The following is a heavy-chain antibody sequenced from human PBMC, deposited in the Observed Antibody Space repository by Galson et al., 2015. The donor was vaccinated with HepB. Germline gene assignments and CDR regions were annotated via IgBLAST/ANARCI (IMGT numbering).Heavy chain of an antibody. V-gene: IGHV1-69*13. Sequence: SVKVSCKASGGTFSSYAISWVRQAPGQGLEWMGGIIPIFGTANYAQKFQGRVTITADESTSTAYMELSSLRSEDTAVYYCARSTPKYQVLRFLEWSRYYYYYGMDVWGQGTTVTVSS. J-gene: IGHJ6*02. CDR2: IIPIFGTA. CDR1: GGTFSSYA. CDR3: ARSTPKYQVLRFLEWSRYYYYYGMDV. D-gene: IGHD3-3*01.